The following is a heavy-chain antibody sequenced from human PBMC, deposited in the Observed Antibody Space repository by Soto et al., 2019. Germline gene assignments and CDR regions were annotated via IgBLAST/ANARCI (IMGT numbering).Heavy chain of an antibody. CDR2: IYYSGST. V-gene: IGHV4-31*03. CDR3: ARDQAHAFDI. J-gene: IGHJ3*02. CDR1: GGSISSGGYY. Sequence: SSETLSLTCTVSGGSISSGGYYWSWIRQHPGKGLEWIGYIYYSGSTYYNPSLKSRVTISVDTSKNQFSLKLSSVTAADTAVYYCARDQAHAFDIWGQGTMVTVSS.